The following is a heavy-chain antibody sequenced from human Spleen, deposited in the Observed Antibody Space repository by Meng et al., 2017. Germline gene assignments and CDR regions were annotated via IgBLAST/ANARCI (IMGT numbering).Heavy chain of an antibody. CDR2: ISWNSGSI. CDR3: AREGAAAGNDY. CDR1: GFTFDDYA. V-gene: IGHV3-9*01. Sequence: GGSLRLSCAASGFTFDDYAMHWVRQAPGKGLEWVSGISWNSGSIGYADSVKGRFTISRDNSKNTLYLQMNSLRAEDTAVYYCAREGAAAGNDYWGQGTLVTVSS. J-gene: IGHJ4*02. D-gene: IGHD6-13*01.